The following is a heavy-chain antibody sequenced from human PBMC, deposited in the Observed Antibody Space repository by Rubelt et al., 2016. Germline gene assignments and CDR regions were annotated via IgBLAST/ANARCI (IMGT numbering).Heavy chain of an antibody. V-gene: IGHV3-21*01. CDR2: ISSSSSYI. J-gene: IGHJ4*02. CDR3: ARERSSGLRYYFDY. D-gene: IGHD6-19*01. Sequence: GLEWVSSISSSSSYIYYADSVKGRFTISRDNAKNSLYLQMNSLRAEDTAVYYCARERSSGLRYYFDYWGQGTLVTVSS.